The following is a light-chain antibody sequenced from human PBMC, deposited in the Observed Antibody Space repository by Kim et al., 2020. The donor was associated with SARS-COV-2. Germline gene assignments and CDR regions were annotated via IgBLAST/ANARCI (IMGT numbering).Light chain of an antibody. V-gene: IGLV1-36*01. CDR1: SSNIGNNA. CDR2: YDD. Sequence: QSVLTQPPSVSEAPRQRVTISCSGSSSNIGNNAVNWYQQLPGKAPKLLIYYDDLLPSGVSDRFSGSKSGTSASLAISGLQSEDEADYYCAAWDDRLNGTVIGGGTQLTVL. CDR3: AAWDDRLNGTV. J-gene: IGLJ2*01.